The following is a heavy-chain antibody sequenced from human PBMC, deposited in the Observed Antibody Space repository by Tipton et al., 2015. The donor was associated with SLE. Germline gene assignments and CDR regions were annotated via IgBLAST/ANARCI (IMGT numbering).Heavy chain of an antibody. CDR1: VFIFGDYG. CDR3: SRDGAGYCSGGRCYGMDV. Sequence: SLRLSCTGSVFIFGDYGLSWVRQAPGKGLEWVGFIRGISYGGTKEYAASVKGRITISRDDSKSIAYLQMNSLNTEDTAVYYCSRDGAGYCSGGRCYGMDVWGQGTTVTVSS. J-gene: IGHJ6*02. CDR2: IRGISYGGTK. V-gene: IGHV3-49*04. D-gene: IGHD2-15*01.